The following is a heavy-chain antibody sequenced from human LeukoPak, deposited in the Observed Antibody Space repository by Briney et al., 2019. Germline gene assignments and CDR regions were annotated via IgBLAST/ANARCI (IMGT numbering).Heavy chain of an antibody. CDR1: GVTDSTNY. J-gene: IGHJ4*02. V-gene: IGHV3-66*01. CDR2: IYSGGSS. Sequence: GGSLRLSCAASGVTDSTNYMSWVRQAPGKGLEWVSVIYSGGSSYYADSVKGRFTISRDNSKNALYLQMSTLRAEDTAVYYCASAGGYAYGTGGYWGQGTLVTVSS. D-gene: IGHD5-18*01. CDR3: ASAGGYAYGTGGY.